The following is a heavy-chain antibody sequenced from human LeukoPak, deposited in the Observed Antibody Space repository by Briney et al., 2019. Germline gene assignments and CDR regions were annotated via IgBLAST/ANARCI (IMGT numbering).Heavy chain of an antibody. J-gene: IGHJ4*02. D-gene: IGHD4-17*01. Sequence: GGSLRLSCVASGFTFSSYSMAWVRQAPGKGLEWFSSITGSSSTINNADSVKGRFTISRDNAQSSLYLQMNSLRDEDTAVYYCARLRPGYYFDYWGQGALVTVSS. CDR3: ARLRPGYYFDY. V-gene: IGHV3-48*02. CDR1: GFTFSSYS. CDR2: ITGSSSTI.